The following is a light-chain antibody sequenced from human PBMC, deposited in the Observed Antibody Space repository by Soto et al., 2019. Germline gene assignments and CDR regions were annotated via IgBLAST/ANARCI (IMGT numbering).Light chain of an antibody. CDR2: EVS. Sequence: QSALTQPPSASGSPGQSVTISCTGTSSDVGAYKYVSWYQQYPGKAPKLMIYEVSKRPSGVPDRFSGSKSGNTASLTVSGLQAEDEADYYCTSYVGSNILVFGGVTKLTVL. CDR1: SSDVGAYKY. J-gene: IGLJ2*01. CDR3: TSYVGSNILV. V-gene: IGLV2-8*01.